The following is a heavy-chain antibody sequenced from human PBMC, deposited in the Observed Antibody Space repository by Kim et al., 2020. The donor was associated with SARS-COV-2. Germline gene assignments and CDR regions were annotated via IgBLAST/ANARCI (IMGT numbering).Heavy chain of an antibody. J-gene: IGHJ4*01. CDR3: ATDLPEFAGYYF. CDR2: ISYDGSNK. Sequence: GGSLRLSCAASGFTFRSYGIHWVRQAPGKGLEWVAVISYDGSNKYYADSVKGRFTISRDNSKNTLYLQMNSLRAEDTAVYFCATDLPEFAGYYF. CDR1: GFTFRSYG. V-gene: IGHV3-30*03. D-gene: IGHD3-10*01.